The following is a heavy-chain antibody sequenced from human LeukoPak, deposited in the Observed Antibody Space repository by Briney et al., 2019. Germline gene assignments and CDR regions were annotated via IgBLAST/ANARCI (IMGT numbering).Heavy chain of an antibody. CDR1: GFSFSSFA. CDR3: AREDIVVIQGGWSYYKGMDV. J-gene: IGHJ6*02. CDR2: IWNDGTKK. D-gene: IGHD2-21*01. Sequence: PGGSLRLSFAASGFSFSSFAMHWVRQAPCKGLDWVAVIWNDGTKKNCADSMKGRFTISRDNYKNTLYLQMNSLRAEDTAVYYCAREDIVVIQGGWSYYKGMDVWGQGTTVTVSS. V-gene: IGHV3-33*01.